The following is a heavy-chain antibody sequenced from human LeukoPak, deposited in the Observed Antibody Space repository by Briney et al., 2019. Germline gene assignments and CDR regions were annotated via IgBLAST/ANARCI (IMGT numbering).Heavy chain of an antibody. V-gene: IGHV4-39*07. CDR3: ARDRWGYSYGDGAPII. Sequence: PSETLSLTCTVSGGSISSSSYYWGWIRQPPGKGLEWIGSIYYSGSTYYNPSLKSRVTISVDTSKNQFSLKLSSVTAADTAVYYCARDRWGYSYGDGAPIIWGQGAMVTVSS. CDR2: IYYSGST. CDR1: GGSISSSSYY. J-gene: IGHJ3*02. D-gene: IGHD5-18*01.